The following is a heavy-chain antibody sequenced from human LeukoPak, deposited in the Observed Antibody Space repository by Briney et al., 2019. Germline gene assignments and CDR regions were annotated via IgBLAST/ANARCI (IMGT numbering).Heavy chain of an antibody. V-gene: IGHV4-59*01. CDR1: GGSFSGYY. CDR2: IYYSGST. Sequence: PSETLSLTCAVYGGSFSGYYWSWIRQPPGKGLEWIGYIYYSGSTNYNPSLKSRVTISVDTSKNQFSLKLSSVTAADTAVYYCARESSSSWYGNWFDPWGQGTLVTVSS. CDR3: ARESSSSWYGNWFDP. D-gene: IGHD6-13*01. J-gene: IGHJ5*02.